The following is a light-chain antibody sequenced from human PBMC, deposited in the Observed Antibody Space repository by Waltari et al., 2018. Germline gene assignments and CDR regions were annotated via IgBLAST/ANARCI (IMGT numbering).Light chain of an antibody. CDR1: QSLVYSDGKTY. J-gene: IGKJ1*01. CDR2: EVS. Sequence: DIVMTQTPLSLSVTPGQPASMSCKSSQSLVYSDGKTYFYWFLQRPGQPPQLLIYEVSKRFSGVPDRFSGSRSGTDFTLKISRVEPEDVGIYYCMHSVQHPWTFGQGTQVEIK. CDR3: MHSVQHPWT. V-gene: IGKV2D-29*01.